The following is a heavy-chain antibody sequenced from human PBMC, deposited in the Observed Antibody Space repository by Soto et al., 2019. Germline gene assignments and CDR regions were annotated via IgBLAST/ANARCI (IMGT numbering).Heavy chain of an antibody. Sequence: GGSLRLSGEASGFTFSSYEMNWVRQAPGKGLEGVSYISSSGSTIYYADSVKGRFTISRDNAKNSLYLQMNSLRAEDTAVYYGARERTGDPYYDAFDIWGQGTMVTVSS. CDR1: GFTFSSYE. V-gene: IGHV3-48*03. CDR2: ISSSGSTI. D-gene: IGHD7-27*01. J-gene: IGHJ3*02. CDR3: ARERTGDPYYDAFDI.